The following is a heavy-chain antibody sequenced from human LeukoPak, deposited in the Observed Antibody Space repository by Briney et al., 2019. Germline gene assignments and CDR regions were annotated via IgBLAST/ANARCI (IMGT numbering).Heavy chain of an antibody. J-gene: IGHJ4*02. Sequence: PGGTLRLFCAASGFTLRTYWMSWVRQAPGKGLEWVANITQGGSEKYYVDSVKGRFTISRDNAKNSLDLQVNSLRVEDTAVYLCARGYCSGDSCYGGGFDYWGQGTLVTVSS. CDR2: ITQGGSEK. CDR1: GFTLRTYW. CDR3: ARGYCSGDSCYGGGFDY. D-gene: IGHD2-15*01. V-gene: IGHV3-7*01.